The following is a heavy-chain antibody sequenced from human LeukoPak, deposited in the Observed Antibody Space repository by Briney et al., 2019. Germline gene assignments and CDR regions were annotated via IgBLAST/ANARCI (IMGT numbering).Heavy chain of an antibody. D-gene: IGHD2-8*01. CDR3: ARDRHCVNGVCHSPPGMDV. Sequence: GGSLRLSWAASGFILNDYGMHWVRQAPGKGLEWVADIWFDKNQHFADSVKGRFAISRDNSKNTVYLQINSLRAEDTAVYYCARDRHCVNGVCHSPPGMDVWGQGTTVTVSS. CDR1: GFILNDYG. CDR2: IWFDKNQ. J-gene: IGHJ6*02. V-gene: IGHV3-33*01.